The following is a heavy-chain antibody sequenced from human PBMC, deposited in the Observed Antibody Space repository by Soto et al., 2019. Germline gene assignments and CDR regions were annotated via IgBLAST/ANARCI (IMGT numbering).Heavy chain of an antibody. V-gene: IGHV3-13*01. D-gene: IGHD3-10*01. CDR3: ARGPQVRGVMRDYYYYGMDV. Sequence: PGGSLRLSCAASGFTFSSYDMHWVRQATGKGLEWVSAIGTAGDTYYPGSVKGRFTISRENAKNSLYLQMNSLRAEDTAVYYCARGPQVRGVMRDYYYYGMDVWGQGTTVTVSS. J-gene: IGHJ6*02. CDR2: IGTAGDT. CDR1: GFTFSSYD.